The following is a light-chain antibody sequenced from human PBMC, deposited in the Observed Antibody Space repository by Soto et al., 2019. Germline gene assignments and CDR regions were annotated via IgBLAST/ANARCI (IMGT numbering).Light chain of an antibody. V-gene: IGKV3-20*01. CDR2: GTS. CDR1: QSVSRSN. CDR3: EQYGSSPPSIT. Sequence: IVFTQSPNTLSLSPGERATVSCRASQSVSRSNLAWYQHKPGQAPRLLIYGTSNRATGIPDRFTGSGSGTDLTLTISSLEPEDFAVYYCEQYGSSPPSITFGQGTRLEIK. J-gene: IGKJ5*01.